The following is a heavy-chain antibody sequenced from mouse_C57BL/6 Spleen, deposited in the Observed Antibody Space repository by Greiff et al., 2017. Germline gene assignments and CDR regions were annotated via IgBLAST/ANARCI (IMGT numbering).Heavy chain of an antibody. CDR1: GYAFSSSW. Sequence: VQLQQSGPELVKPGASVKISCKASGYAFSSSWMNWVKLRPGKGLEWIGRIYPGNGDTNYNGKFKGKATLTADKSSSTAYMQLSSLTSEDSAVYFCARKDYYGSSLYYAMDYWGQGTSVTVSS. V-gene: IGHV1-82*01. CDR2: IYPGNGDT. CDR3: ARKDYYGSSLYYAMDY. D-gene: IGHD1-1*01. J-gene: IGHJ4*01.